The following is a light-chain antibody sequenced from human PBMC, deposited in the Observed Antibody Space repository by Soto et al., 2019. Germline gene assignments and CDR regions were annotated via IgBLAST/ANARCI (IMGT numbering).Light chain of an antibody. CDR2: GTS. J-gene: IGKJ3*01. Sequence: EIVLTQSPGTLSLSPGARATLSCRASQSVSSTYLAWYQQKPGQAPRLLIYGTSSRATGIPDRFSGSGSGTDFTLTISRLEPEDFAVYYCQQYGSSPPITFGRGPKVEI. CDR1: QSVSSTY. CDR3: QQYGSSPPIT. V-gene: IGKV3-20*01.